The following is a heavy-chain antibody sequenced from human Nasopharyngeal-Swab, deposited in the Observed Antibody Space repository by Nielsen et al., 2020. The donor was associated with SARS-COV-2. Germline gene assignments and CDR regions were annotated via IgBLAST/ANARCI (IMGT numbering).Heavy chain of an antibody. J-gene: IGHJ2*01. V-gene: IGHV3-74*01. Sequence: GGSLRLSCAASGFTFSSYWMHWVRQAPGKGLVWVSRINSDGSSTRYADSVKGRFTISRDNAKNTLYLQMNSLRAEDTAVYYCASGMVLEWLPTYWYFDLWGRGTLVTVSS. D-gene: IGHD3-3*01. CDR1: GFTFSSYW. CDR2: INSDGSST. CDR3: ASGMVLEWLPTYWYFDL.